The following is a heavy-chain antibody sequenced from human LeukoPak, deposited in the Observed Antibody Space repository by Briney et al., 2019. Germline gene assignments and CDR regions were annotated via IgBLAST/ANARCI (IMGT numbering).Heavy chain of an antibody. Sequence: SVKVSCKASGGTFSSYAISWVRQAPGQGLEWMGRIIPILGIANYAQRFQGRVTITADKSTSTAYMELSSLRSEDTAVYYCARLLYYYGMDVWGQGTTVTVSS. V-gene: IGHV1-69*04. CDR3: ARLLYYYGMDV. J-gene: IGHJ6*02. CDR1: GGTFSSYA. CDR2: IIPILGIA.